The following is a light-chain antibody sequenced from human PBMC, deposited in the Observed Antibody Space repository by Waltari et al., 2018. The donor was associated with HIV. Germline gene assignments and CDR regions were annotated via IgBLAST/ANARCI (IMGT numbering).Light chain of an antibody. CDR2: RND. V-gene: IGLV1-47*01. CDR3: AAYDDRLPGWM. Sequence: QSVLTQPPSASGTPGQRVTISCPGSSSNIGSNSVYWYQQHPGIAPKVLIYRNDQRPSGVPDRFSASRSGTSASLAISGLRSEDEADYYCAAYDDRLPGWMFGGGTKLTVL. CDR1: SSNIGSNS. J-gene: IGLJ3*02.